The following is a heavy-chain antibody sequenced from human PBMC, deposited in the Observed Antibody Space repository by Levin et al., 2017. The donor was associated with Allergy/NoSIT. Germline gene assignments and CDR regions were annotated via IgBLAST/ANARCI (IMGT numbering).Heavy chain of an antibody. V-gene: IGHV3-30*04. J-gene: IGHJ6*02. D-gene: IGHD4-11*01. Sequence: SCAASGFTFSSYAMHWVRQAPGKGLEWVAVISYDGSNKYYADSVKGRFTISRDNSKNTLYLQMNSLRAEDTAVYYCASIYDYSPYGGAYYYYGMDVWGQGTTVTVSS. CDR1: GFTFSSYA. CDR2: ISYDGSNK. CDR3: ASIYDYSPYGGAYYYYGMDV.